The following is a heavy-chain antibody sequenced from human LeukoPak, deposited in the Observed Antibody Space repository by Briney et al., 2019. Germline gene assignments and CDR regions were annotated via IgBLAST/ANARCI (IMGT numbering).Heavy chain of an antibody. Sequence: GESLKISCKGSGYSFTSYWIGWVRQMPGKGLEWMGIIYPGDSATRYSPSFQGQVTISADKSISTAYPQWSSLKASDTAMYYCARPCCSSTTCYRSYFDYWGQGTLVTVSS. CDR2: IYPGDSAT. D-gene: IGHD2-2*02. J-gene: IGHJ4*02. V-gene: IGHV5-51*01. CDR3: ARPCCSSTTCYRSYFDY. CDR1: GYSFTSYW.